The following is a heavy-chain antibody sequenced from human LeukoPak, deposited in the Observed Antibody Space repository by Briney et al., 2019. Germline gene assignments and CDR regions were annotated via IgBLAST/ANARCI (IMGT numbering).Heavy chain of an antibody. CDR2: IYYSGST. Sequence: SETLSLTCTVSSGSMSSSSDFWGWIRQPPGKGLEWIGYIYYSGSTNYNPSLKSRVTISVDTSKNQFSLKLSSVTAADTAVYYCARVGVAATKGYMDVWGKGTTVTISS. J-gene: IGHJ6*03. D-gene: IGHD2-15*01. V-gene: IGHV4-61*05. CDR3: ARVGVAATKGYMDV. CDR1: SGSMSSSSDF.